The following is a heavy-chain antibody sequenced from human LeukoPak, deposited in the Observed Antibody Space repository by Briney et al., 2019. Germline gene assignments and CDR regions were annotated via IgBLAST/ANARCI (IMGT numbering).Heavy chain of an antibody. Sequence: SETLSLTCTVSGGSLSSYYWSWIRQPPGKGLEWIGYIYYSGSTNYNPSLKSRVTISVDTSKNQFSLKLSSVTAADTAVYYCAREERITMVRGIIDYWGQGTLVTVSS. D-gene: IGHD3-10*01. V-gene: IGHV4-59*12. CDR2: IYYSGST. J-gene: IGHJ4*02. CDR1: GGSLSSYY. CDR3: AREERITMVRGIIDY.